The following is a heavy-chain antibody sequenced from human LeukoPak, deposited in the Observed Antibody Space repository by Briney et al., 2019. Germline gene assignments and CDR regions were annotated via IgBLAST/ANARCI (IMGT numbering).Heavy chain of an antibody. CDR3: ATGYSYGSLLDY. CDR2: FDPEDGET. CDR1: GYTLTELS. J-gene: IGHJ4*02. Sequence: ASVKVSCKVSGYTLTELSMHWVRQAPGKGLEWMGGFDPEDGETIYAQKFQGRVTMTEDTSTDTAYMELSSLRSEDTAVYYCATGYSYGSLLDYWGQGTLVTVSS. D-gene: IGHD5-18*01. V-gene: IGHV1-24*01.